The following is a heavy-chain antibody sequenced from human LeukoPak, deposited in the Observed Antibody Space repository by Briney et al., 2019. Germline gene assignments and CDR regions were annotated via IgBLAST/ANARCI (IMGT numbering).Heavy chain of an antibody. J-gene: IGHJ4*02. CDR1: GGSFSGYY. CDR2: INHSGST. Sequence: SETLSLTCAVYGGSFSGYYWSWIRQPPGKGLEWIGEINHSGSTNYNPSLKSRVTISVDTSKNHFSLKLSSVTAADTAVYYCARGSRGYSYGYLGYWGQGTLVTVSS. V-gene: IGHV4-34*01. D-gene: IGHD5-18*01. CDR3: ARGSRGYSYGYLGY.